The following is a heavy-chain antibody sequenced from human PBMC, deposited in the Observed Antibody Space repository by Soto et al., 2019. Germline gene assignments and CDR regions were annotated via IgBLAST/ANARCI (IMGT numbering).Heavy chain of an antibody. CDR3: ARGPYYDILTGPFDY. V-gene: IGHV1-46*03. Sequence: GASVKVSCKASGHTFTSYYMHWVRQAPGQGLEWMGIINPSGGSTSYAQKFQGRVTMTRDTSTSTVYMELSSLRSEDTAVYYCARGPYYDILTGPFDYWGQGTLVTVSS. J-gene: IGHJ4*02. D-gene: IGHD3-9*01. CDR2: INPSGGST. CDR1: GHTFTSYY.